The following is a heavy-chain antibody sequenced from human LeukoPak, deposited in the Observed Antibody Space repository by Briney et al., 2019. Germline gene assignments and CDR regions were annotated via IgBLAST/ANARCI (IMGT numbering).Heavy chain of an antibody. CDR3: ARERRPTYYDFWSGYYI. J-gene: IGHJ4*02. CDR1: GGSFSGYY. Sequence: PSETLSLTCAVYGGSFSGYYWSWICQPPGKGLEWIGEIKHSGSTNYNPSLKSRVTISVDTSKNQFSLKLSSVTAADTAVYYCARERRPTYYDFWSGYYIWGQGTLVTVSS. V-gene: IGHV4-34*01. CDR2: IKHSGST. D-gene: IGHD3-3*01.